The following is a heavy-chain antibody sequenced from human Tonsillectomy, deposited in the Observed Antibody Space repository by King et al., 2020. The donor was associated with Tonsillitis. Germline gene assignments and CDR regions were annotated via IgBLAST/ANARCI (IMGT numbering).Heavy chain of an antibody. V-gene: IGHV3-53*01. D-gene: IGHD3-16*01. J-gene: IGHJ6*02. CDR1: GFTVSSNY. CDR2: LYRGGSK. CDR3: AREAYHYYYGMDV. Sequence: QLVQSGGGLIQPGGSLRLSCAASGFTVSSNYMSWVRQAPGRGLEWVSGLYRGGSKYYADSVKGRFTISRDNSKNTLYLHMNSLRAEDTAVYYCAREAYHYYYGMDVWGQGTTVTVSS.